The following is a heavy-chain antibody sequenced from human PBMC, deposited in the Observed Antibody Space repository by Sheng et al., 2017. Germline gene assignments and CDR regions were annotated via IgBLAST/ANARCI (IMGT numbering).Heavy chain of an antibody. Sequence: QVQLQESGPGLVKPSETLSLTCTVSGGSISSYYWSWIRQPPGKGLEWIGYIYYSGSTNYNPSLKSRVTISVDTSKNQFSLKLSSVTAADTAVYYCARTSAARNIRFDPWGQGTLVTVSS. CDR2: IYYSGST. J-gene: IGHJ5*02. V-gene: IGHV4-59*01. CDR1: GGSISSYY. CDR3: ARTSAARNIRFDP. D-gene: IGHD6-6*01.